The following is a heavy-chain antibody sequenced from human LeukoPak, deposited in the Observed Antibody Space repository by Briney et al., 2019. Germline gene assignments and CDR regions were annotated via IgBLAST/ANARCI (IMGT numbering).Heavy chain of an antibody. J-gene: IGHJ6*03. CDR2: IYSGGST. V-gene: IGHV3-53*01. CDR1: GFTVSSNY. Sequence: GGSLRLSCAASGFTVSSNYMSWVRQAPGKGLEWVSVIYSGGSTYYADSVKGRFTISRDNSKNTLYLQMNSLRAEDTAVYYCATELYSSSSYYYYYYMDVWGKGTTVTVSS. CDR3: ATELYSSSSYYYYYYMDV. D-gene: IGHD6-6*01.